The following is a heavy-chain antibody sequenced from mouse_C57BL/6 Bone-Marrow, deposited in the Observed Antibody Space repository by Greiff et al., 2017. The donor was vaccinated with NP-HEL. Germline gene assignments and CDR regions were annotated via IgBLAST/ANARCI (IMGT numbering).Heavy chain of an antibody. J-gene: IGHJ2*01. D-gene: IGHD2-5*01. CDR2: IDPEDGDN. Sequence: VQLQQSGAELVKPGASVKLSCTASGFNIKDYYMHWVKQRTEQGLEWIGRIDPEDGDNKYAPKFQGKATITADTSSNTAYLQLSSLTSEDTAVYDCARAYYRNYGSCYGGQGTTLTVSS. CDR3: ARAYYRNYGSCY. V-gene: IGHV14-2*01. CDR1: GFNIKDYY.